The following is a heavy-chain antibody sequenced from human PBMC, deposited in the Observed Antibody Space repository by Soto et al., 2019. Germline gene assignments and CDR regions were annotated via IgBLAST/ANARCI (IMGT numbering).Heavy chain of an antibody. CDR1: GLSLNNYA. V-gene: IGHV3-23*01. CDR2: IDVLDGA. Sequence: GGSLRLSCVVSGLSLNNYAIAWVRHAPGKGLEFVSTIDVLDGAWYSDSVRGRLAISRDVSRNTVYLQMSSLRVEDTAIYLCSDWRAGGPANLDHWGPGTRVTAPQ. CDR3: SDWRAGGPANLDH. D-gene: IGHD2-15*01. J-gene: IGHJ4*02.